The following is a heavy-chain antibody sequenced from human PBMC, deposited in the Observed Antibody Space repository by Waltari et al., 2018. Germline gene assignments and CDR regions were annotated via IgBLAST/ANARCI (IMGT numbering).Heavy chain of an antibody. CDR1: GYTFTSYA. D-gene: IGHD6-19*01. J-gene: IGHJ6*02. V-gene: IGHV1-3*01. CDR3: ARAKYSSGWYSYYGMDV. CDR2: INAGNGNT. Sequence: QVQLVQSGAEVKKPGASVKVSCKASGYTFTSYAMHWVRQAPGQRLEWMGWINAGNGNTKYSQKCQGRVTITRDTSASTAYMELSSLRSEDTAVYYCARAKYSSGWYSYYGMDVWGQGTTVTVSS.